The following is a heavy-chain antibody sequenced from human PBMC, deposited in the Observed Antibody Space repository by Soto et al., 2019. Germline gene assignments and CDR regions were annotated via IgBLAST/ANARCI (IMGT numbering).Heavy chain of an antibody. D-gene: IGHD4-17*01. CDR1: GYS. V-gene: IGHV4-30-2*01. CDR2: IYHSGST. J-gene: IGHJ5*02. Sequence: SETLSLTCAVSGYSWSWSRQPPGKGLEWIGYIYHSGSTYYNPSLKSRVTISVDRSKNQFSLKLSSVTAADTAVYYCARKDDYGDSNWFDPWGQGTLVTSPQ. CDR3: ARKDDYGDSNWFDP.